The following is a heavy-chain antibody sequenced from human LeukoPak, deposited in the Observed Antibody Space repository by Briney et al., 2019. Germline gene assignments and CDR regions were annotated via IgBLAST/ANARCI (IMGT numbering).Heavy chain of an antibody. CDR3: ARQIYSSQPFDC. Sequence: SETLSLTCTVSGSSITSSYYWGWIRQPPGKGLEWIGSIYYSGSTYYNPSLKSRVTISVDTSKNQFSLKLSSVTAADTAMYYCARQIYSSQPFDCWGHGTLVTVSS. J-gene: IGHJ4*01. CDR2: IYYSGST. CDR1: GSSITSSYY. V-gene: IGHV4-39*07. D-gene: IGHD6-13*01.